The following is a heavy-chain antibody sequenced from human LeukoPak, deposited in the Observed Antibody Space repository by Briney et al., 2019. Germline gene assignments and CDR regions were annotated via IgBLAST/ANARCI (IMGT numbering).Heavy chain of an antibody. Sequence: ASVKLSCKASGYTFTGYYIHWVRRPPAQGLEWMGWIYPYSGDTNYAQNFQGRVTMTRDTSISTAYMELSSLKSDDTAVYYCARDRNSGSSLDIWGQGTMLTVSS. CDR2: IYPYSGDT. V-gene: IGHV1-2*02. CDR3: ARDRNSGSSLDI. CDR1: GYTFTGYY. D-gene: IGHD6-6*01. J-gene: IGHJ3*02.